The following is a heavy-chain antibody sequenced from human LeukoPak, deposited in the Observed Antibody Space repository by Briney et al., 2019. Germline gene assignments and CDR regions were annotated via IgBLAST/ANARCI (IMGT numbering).Heavy chain of an antibody. J-gene: IGHJ6*03. CDR3: AKGDYDFWSGYYFSYYYYMDV. Sequence: GRSLRLSCAASGFTFDDYAMHWVRQAPGKGLEWVSLISGDGGSTYYADSVKGRFTISRDNSKNSLYLQMNSLRTEDTALYYCAKGDYDFWSGYYFSYYYYMDVWGKGTTVTVSS. D-gene: IGHD3-3*01. CDR2: ISGDGGST. V-gene: IGHV3-43*02. CDR1: GFTFDDYA.